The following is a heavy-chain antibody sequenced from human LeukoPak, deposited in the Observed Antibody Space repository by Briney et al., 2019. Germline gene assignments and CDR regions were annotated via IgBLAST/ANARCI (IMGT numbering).Heavy chain of an antibody. CDR1: GGSFSGCY. CDR3: ARAALVRFLEWLPDY. D-gene: IGHD3-3*01. CDR2: INHSGSA. Sequence: KPSETLSLTCAVYGGSFSGCYWSWIRQPPGKGLEWIGEINHSGSANYNPSLKSRVTISVDTSKNQFSLKLSSVTAADTAVYYCARAALVRFLEWLPDYWGQGTLVTVSS. J-gene: IGHJ4*02. V-gene: IGHV4-34*01.